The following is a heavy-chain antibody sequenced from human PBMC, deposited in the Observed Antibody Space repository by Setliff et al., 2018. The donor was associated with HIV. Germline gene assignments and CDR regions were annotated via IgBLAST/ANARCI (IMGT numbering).Heavy chain of an antibody. CDR2: IYHSGST. Sequence: PSETLSLTCTVSGYSISSGYYWGWIRQPPGKGLEWIGSIYHSGSTYYNPSLKSRVTISVDTSKNQFSLKLSSVTAADTAVYYCARSLFGEVYWGQGTLVTVSS. CDR3: ARSLFGEVY. J-gene: IGHJ4*02. CDR1: GYSISSGYY. D-gene: IGHD3-10*01. V-gene: IGHV4-38-2*02.